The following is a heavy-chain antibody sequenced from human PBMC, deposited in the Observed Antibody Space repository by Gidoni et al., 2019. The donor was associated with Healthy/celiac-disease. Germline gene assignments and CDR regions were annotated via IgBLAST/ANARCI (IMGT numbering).Heavy chain of an antibody. Sequence: EVQLVESGGGLVQPGGSLRLSCAASGFTFSSYSMNWVRQAPGKGLEWVSYISSRSSTIYYADSVKGRFTISRDNAKNSLYLQMNSLRAEDTAVYYCARGRIVYDSVDYWGQGTLVTVSS. J-gene: IGHJ4*02. CDR1: GFTFSSYS. D-gene: IGHD3-3*01. CDR2: ISSRSSTI. CDR3: ARGRIVYDSVDY. V-gene: IGHV3-48*01.